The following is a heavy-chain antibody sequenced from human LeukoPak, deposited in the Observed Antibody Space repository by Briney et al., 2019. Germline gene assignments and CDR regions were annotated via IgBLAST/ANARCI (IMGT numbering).Heavy chain of an antibody. CDR1: GGSISSSSYY. CDR3: ARLGYCSGGSCLSDYYYYMDV. CDR2: IYYSGST. V-gene: IGHV4-39*01. Sequence: SETLSLTCTVSGGSISSSSYYWGWTRQPPGKGLEWIGSIYYSGSTYYNPSLKSRVTISVDTSKNQFSLKLSSVTAADTAVYYCARLGYCSGGSCLSDYYYYMDVWGKGTTVTVSS. D-gene: IGHD2-15*01. J-gene: IGHJ6*03.